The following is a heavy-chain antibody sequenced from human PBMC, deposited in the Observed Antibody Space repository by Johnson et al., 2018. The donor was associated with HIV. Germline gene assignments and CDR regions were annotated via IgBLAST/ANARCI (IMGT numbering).Heavy chain of an antibody. CDR1: GFTFSSYD. CDR2: IGTAGDT. D-gene: IGHD1-26*01. V-gene: IGHV3-13*01. CDR3: ARDSERGFDI. J-gene: IGHJ3*02. Sequence: VYLVESGGGLIQPGGSLRLSCAASGFTFSSYDMHWVRQTTGKGLEWVSAIGTAGDTYYPSSVKGRFTISRENAKNSLYLQMNSLRAEDTAVYYCARDSERGFDIWGQGTMVTVSS.